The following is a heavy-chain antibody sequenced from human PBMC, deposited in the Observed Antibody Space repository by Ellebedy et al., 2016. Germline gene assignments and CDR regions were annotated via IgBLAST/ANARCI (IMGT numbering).Heavy chain of an antibody. V-gene: IGHV3-23*01. CDR3: AKEILYDAFDV. CDR1: GFTFRSYV. Sequence: GESLKISCAASGFTFRSYVMSWVRQAPGKGLEWVSAISGSADSTYYADSVKGRFTISRDNSKNTLDLQMNSLRAEDTAVYYCAKEILYDAFDVWGQGTMVTVS. CDR2: ISGSADST. D-gene: IGHD2/OR15-2a*01. J-gene: IGHJ3*01.